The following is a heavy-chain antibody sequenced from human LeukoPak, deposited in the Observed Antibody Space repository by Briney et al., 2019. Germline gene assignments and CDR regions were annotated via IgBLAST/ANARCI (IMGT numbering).Heavy chain of an antibody. J-gene: IGHJ5*02. CDR1: GFSLSSYG. CDR2: LSDSGGGT. D-gene: IGHD3-10*01. CDR3: ATDRPYITSWYSCSTP. Sequence: GGSLRLPCAASGFSLSSYGMTWVRQAPGKGLEWVSTLSDSGGGTYYADSVKGRFTISRDNSRNTLYLQMHSLRVEDTAVYYCATDRPYITSWYSCSTPWGQGTLVTVSS. V-gene: IGHV3-23*01.